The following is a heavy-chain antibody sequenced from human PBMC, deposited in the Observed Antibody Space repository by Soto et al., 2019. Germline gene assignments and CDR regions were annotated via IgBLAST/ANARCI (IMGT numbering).Heavy chain of an antibody. J-gene: IGHJ6*03. Sequence: GASVKVSCKVSGYTLTELSMHWVRQAPGKGLEWMGGFDPEDGETIYAQKFQGRVTMTEDTSTDTAYMELSSLRSEDTAVYYCATGVGFGDQVYYFYSYVDVWGKGTTVTVSS. CDR1: GYTLTELS. CDR2: FDPEDGET. V-gene: IGHV1-24*01. D-gene: IGHD3-10*01. CDR3: ATGVGFGDQVYYFYSYVDV.